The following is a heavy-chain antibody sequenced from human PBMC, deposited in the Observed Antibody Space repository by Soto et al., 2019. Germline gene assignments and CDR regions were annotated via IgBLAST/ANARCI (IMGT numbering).Heavy chain of an antibody. Sequence: GGSLRLSCASSGFTFSSYGMHWVRQAPGKGLEWVAVIWYDGSNKYYADSVKGRFTISRDNSKNTLYLQMNSLRAEDTAVYYCARARGDLRPYFDYWGQGTLVTVSS. D-gene: IGHD3-10*01. V-gene: IGHV3-33*01. CDR2: IWYDGSNK. CDR1: GFTFSSYG. CDR3: ARARGDLRPYFDY. J-gene: IGHJ4*02.